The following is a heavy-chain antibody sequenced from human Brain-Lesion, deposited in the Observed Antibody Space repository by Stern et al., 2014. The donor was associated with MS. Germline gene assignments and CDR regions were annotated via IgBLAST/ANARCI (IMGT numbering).Heavy chain of an antibody. CDR1: GYTFSSYD. D-gene: IGHD2-2*01. CDR2: MNPYSGNT. J-gene: IGHJ4*02. Sequence: QVQLGQSGAEVKKPGASVKVSCKASGYTFSSYDINWVRQASGHGLEWMGWMNPYSGNTGYAQKFKGRVSMTSDPSISTVYMELTSLTSDDTAVYFCARAVRNQLLIEYWGQGTLVTVSS. V-gene: IGHV1-8*01. CDR3: ARAVRNQLLIEY.